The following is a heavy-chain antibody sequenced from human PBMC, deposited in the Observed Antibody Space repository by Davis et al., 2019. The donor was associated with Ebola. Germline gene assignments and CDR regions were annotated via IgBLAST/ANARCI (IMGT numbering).Heavy chain of an antibody. D-gene: IGHD6-19*01. V-gene: IGHV3-23*01. J-gene: IGHJ6*03. CDR2: ISGSGGST. CDR1: GFTFSSYA. Sequence: PGGSLRLSCAASGFTFSSYAMSWVRQAPGKGLEWVSAISGSGGSTYYADSVKGRFTISRNNSKNTLYLQMNSLRAEDTALYYCAKVKWYSSGWYDYYYMDVWGKGTTVTVSS. CDR3: AKVKWYSSGWYDYYYMDV.